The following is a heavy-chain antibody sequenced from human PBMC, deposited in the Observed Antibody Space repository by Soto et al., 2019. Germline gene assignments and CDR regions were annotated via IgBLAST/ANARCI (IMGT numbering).Heavy chain of an antibody. V-gene: IGHV1-69*08. J-gene: IGHJ4*02. CDR3: VRNSPIGSTFSGYDGIDS. CDR2: IIPLLDTT. Sequence: QVQLVQSGAEVKKPGSSVKVSCKTSGGTFRNDIITWVRQAPGQGLEWIGRIIPLLDTTNYAQSFQGRVTITADKSSGTAYMELNSLRSEDTAVYFCVRNSPIGSTFSGYDGIDSWGQGTLVTVSS. CDR1: GGTFRNDI. D-gene: IGHD5-12*01.